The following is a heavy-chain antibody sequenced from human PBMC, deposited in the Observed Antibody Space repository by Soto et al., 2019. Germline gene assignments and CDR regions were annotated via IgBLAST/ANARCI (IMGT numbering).Heavy chain of an antibody. CDR2: IIPMFGTP. V-gene: IGHV1-69*13. CDR3: ATSEGRDGYSFDY. J-gene: IGHJ4*02. CDR1: GVTFNRQY. D-gene: IGHD5-12*01. Sequence: SVTGSCTASGVTFNRQYMRCVRQSPGQGLEWMGGIIPMFGTPHYAEKFQDRVTITADESTGTAYLELSSLTSEDTAVYYCATSEGRDGYSFDYWGPGTLVTVSS.